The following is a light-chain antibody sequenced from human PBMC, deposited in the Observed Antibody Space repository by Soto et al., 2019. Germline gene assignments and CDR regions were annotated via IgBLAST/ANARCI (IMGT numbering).Light chain of an antibody. CDR3: CSYAGSTTPVL. J-gene: IGLJ2*01. Sequence: QSVLTQPASVSGSPGQSITISCTGTSSDVGSYNLVSWYQQHPGKAPKLMIYEGRKRPSGVSNRFSGSKSGNTASLTISGLQAEDEADYYCCSYAGSTTPVLFGGGTKLTVL. V-gene: IGLV2-23*01. CDR2: EGR. CDR1: SSDVGSYNL.